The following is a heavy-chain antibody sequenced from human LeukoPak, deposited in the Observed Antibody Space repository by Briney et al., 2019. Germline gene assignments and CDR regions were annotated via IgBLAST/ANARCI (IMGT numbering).Heavy chain of an antibody. CDR2: MNPNSGNT. V-gene: IGHV1-8*02. J-gene: IGHJ4*02. Sequence: GASVKVSCKASGYTFTGYYMHWVRQAPGQGLEWMGWMNPNSGNTGYAQKFQGRVTMTRNTSISTAYMELSSLRSEDTAVYYCASSGVIAAAGTFDYWGQGTLVTVSS. D-gene: IGHD6-13*01. CDR3: ASSGVIAAAGTFDY. CDR1: GYTFTGYY.